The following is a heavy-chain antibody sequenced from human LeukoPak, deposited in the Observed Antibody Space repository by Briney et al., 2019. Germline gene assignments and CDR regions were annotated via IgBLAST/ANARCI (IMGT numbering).Heavy chain of an antibody. D-gene: IGHD6-25*01. CDR1: GFTVSSYA. CDR2: ISGSGGST. V-gene: IGHV3-23*01. Sequence: PGGSLRLSCAASGFTVSSYAMSWVRQAPGKGLEWVSAISGSGGSTYYADSVKGRFTISRDNSKNTLYLQMNSLRAEDTAVYYCAKDPRDSGNYYYYMDVWGKGTTVTVSS. CDR3: AKDPRDSGNYYYYMDV. J-gene: IGHJ6*03.